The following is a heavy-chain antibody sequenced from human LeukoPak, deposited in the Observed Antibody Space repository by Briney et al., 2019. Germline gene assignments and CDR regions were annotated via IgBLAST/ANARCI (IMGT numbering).Heavy chain of an antibody. V-gene: IGHV4-4*07. D-gene: IGHD3-10*01. CDR3: ARGSGSYYESGYYMDV. J-gene: IGHJ6*03. CDR2: IYTSGST. Sequence: PSETLSLTCTVSGGSISSCYWSWIRQPAGKGLEWIGRIYTSGSTNYNPSLKSRVTMSVDTSKNQFSLKLSSVTAADTAVYYCARGSGSYYESGYYMDVWGKGTTVTVSS. CDR1: GGSISSCY.